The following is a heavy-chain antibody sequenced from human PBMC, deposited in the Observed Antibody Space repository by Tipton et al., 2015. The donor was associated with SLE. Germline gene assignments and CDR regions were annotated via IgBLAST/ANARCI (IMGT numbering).Heavy chain of an antibody. CDR3: ATHYDFWSGSDY. CDR2: INHSGST. D-gene: IGHD3-3*01. J-gene: IGHJ4*02. CDR1: GGSFSGYY. Sequence: GLVKPSETLSLTCAVYGGSFSGYYWSWIRQPPGKGLEWIGQINHSGSTNYNPSLKSRVTISVDTSKNQFSLKLSSVTAADTAVYYCATHYDFWSGSDYWGQGTLVTVSS. V-gene: IGHV4-34*01.